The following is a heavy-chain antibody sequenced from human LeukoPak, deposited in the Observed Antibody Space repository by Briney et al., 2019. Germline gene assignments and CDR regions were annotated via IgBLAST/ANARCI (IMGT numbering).Heavy chain of an antibody. J-gene: IGHJ4*02. CDR1: GDRFTPYW. D-gene: IGHD6-19*01. V-gene: IGHV5-51*01. CDR2: IYPGNCDT. Sequence: GESLETSCEGSGDRFTPYWITWGRQEPGKGLEWMGIIYPGNCDTKYSPSFQGQITISADKSINTAYFQCCSLQASDTTMYYCARRKAVARISYFDSWGQGTLVTVSS. CDR3: ARRKAVARISYFDS.